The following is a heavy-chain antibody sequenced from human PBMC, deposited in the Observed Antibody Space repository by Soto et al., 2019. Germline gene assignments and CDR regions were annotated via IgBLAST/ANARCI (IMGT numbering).Heavy chain of an antibody. CDR3: ARLPNDYIVNYYYMDV. Sequence: PGGSLRLSCAASGFTFSSYAMSWVRQAPGTGLEYVSGISNNGAHTDYAKSVKGRFTISRDNSENTLYLQMGSLKASDTAMYYCARLPNDYIVNYYYMDVWGKGTTVTVSS. CDR1: GFTFSSYA. V-gene: IGHV3-64*01. D-gene: IGHD2-15*01. CDR2: ISNNGAHT. J-gene: IGHJ6*03.